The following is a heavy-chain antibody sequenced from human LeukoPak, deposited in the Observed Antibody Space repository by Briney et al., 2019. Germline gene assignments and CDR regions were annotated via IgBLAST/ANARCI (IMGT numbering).Heavy chain of an antibody. V-gene: IGHV4-59*08. CDR1: GGSISTYY. Sequence: SETLSLTCTVSGGSISTYYWSWIRQPPGKGLEWIGYIYYSGSTNYNPSLKSRVTISVDTSKNQFSLKLSSVTAADTAVYYCARRKGGSSSWNWFDPWGQGTLVTVSS. CDR2: IYYSGST. J-gene: IGHJ5*02. CDR3: ARRKGGSSSWNWFDP. D-gene: IGHD6-13*01.